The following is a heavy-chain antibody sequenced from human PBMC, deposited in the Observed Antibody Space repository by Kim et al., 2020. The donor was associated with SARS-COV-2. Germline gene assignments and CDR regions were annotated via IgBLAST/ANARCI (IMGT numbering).Heavy chain of an antibody. J-gene: IGHJ6*01. CDR3: VRNGVLTVDYDYYGMDV. Sequence: GGSLRLSCAASGFIVSDYYMSWIRQAPGKGLEWIAYISSSGRTVFYADSVEGRFAISRDDAMNSVFLEMNRLRAEDTARYYCVRNGVLTVDYDYYGMDV. CDR2: ISSSGRTV. V-gene: IGHV3-11*01. CDR1: GFIVSDYY.